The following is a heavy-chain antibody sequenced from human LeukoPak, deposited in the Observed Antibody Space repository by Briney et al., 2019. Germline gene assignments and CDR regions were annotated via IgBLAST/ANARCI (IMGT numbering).Heavy chain of an antibody. CDR2: ISYDGSNK. CDR1: GLTFSSYA. D-gene: IGHD4-23*01. CDR3: ARDSYGGNSGLYAFDI. J-gene: IGHJ3*02. Sequence: GGSLRLSCAASGLTFSSYAMHWVRQAPGKGLEWVAVISYDGSNKYYADSVKGRFTISRDNSKNSLYLQMNSLRAEDTAVYYCARDSYGGNSGLYAFDIWGQGTMVTVSS. V-gene: IGHV3-30-3*01.